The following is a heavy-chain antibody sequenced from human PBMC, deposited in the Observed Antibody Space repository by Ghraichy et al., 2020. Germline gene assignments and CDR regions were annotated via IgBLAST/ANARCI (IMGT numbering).Heavy chain of an antibody. V-gene: IGHV4-4*07. CDR3: ARDPHDYAVAFDI. Sequence: SETLSLTCTVSGGSISSYYWSWIRQPAGKGLEWIGHMYTRGNTYYNPSLKSRVAMSVDTSKNQFSLRLSSMTAADTAVYYCARDPHDYAVAFDIWGQGTMVSVSS. CDR1: GGSISSYY. CDR2: MYTRGNT. J-gene: IGHJ3*02. D-gene: IGHD4-17*01.